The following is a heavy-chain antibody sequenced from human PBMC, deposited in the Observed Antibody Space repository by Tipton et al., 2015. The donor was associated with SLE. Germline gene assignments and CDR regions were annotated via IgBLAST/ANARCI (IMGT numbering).Heavy chain of an antibody. CDR2: IYYSGST. CDR1: GASISSYS. V-gene: IGHV4-4*08. CDR3: ARDPSIGFDP. Sequence: LRLSCTVSGASISSYSWSWIRQPPGKGLEWIGYIYYSGSTYYNPSLKSRVTISVDTSKNQFSLKLNSVTAADTAVYYCARDPSIGFDPWGQGTLVTVSS. J-gene: IGHJ5*02.